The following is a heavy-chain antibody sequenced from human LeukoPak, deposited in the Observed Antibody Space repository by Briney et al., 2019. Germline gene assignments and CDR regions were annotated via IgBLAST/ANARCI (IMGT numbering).Heavy chain of an antibody. V-gene: IGHV3-23*01. J-gene: IGHJ4*02. Sequence: GGSLRLSSAASGFTFSSYAMSWVRQAPGKGLEWVSAISGSGGSTYYADSVKGRFTISRDNSKNTLYLQMNSLRAEDTAVYYCARGGRYSYVDYWGQGTLVTVSS. CDR2: ISGSGGST. CDR3: ARGGRYSYVDY. CDR1: GFTFSSYA. D-gene: IGHD5-18*01.